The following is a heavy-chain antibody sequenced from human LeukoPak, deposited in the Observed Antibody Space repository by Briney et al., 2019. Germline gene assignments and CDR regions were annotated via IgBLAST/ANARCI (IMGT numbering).Heavy chain of an antibody. Sequence: SETLSLTCTVSGGSTSDYYWNWIRQPPGKGLEWIGYIYYRGTTNYNPSLNSRVTVSLDSSKNQFSLRLNSVTAADTAVYYCARGPPRTGRERYFDYWGQGTLVSVSS. CDR3: ARGPPRTGRERYFDY. J-gene: IGHJ4*02. V-gene: IGHV4-59*01. CDR2: IYYRGTT. D-gene: IGHD1-1*01. CDR1: GGSTSDYY.